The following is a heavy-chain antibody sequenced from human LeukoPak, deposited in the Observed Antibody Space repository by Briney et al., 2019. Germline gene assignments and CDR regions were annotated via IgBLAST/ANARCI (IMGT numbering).Heavy chain of an antibody. CDR3: ARDPGYYYGSGSYYTLDY. CDR2: ISSSGAYI. J-gene: IGHJ4*02. V-gene: IGHV3-21*04. Sequence: GGSLRLSCVASGFTFSSYSMNWVRQVPGKGLEWVSSISSSGAYIYYADSVKGRFTISRDNAKNSLYLQMNSLRAEDTAVYYCARDPGYYYGSGSYYTLDYWGQGTLVTVSS. CDR1: GFTFSSYS. D-gene: IGHD3-10*01.